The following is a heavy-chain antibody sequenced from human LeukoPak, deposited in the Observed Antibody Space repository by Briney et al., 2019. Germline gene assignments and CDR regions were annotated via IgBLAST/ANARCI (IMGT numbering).Heavy chain of an antibody. CDR2: IYTSGST. Sequence: SETLSLTCTVSGGSISSYYWSWIRQPAGKGLEWIGRIYTSGSTNYNPSLKSRVTMSVDTSKNQFSLKLRSVTAADTAVYYCARDGIPKGGYGLDYWGQGTLVTVSS. J-gene: IGHJ4*02. D-gene: IGHD5-18*01. CDR3: ARDGIPKGGYGLDY. CDR1: GGSISSYY. V-gene: IGHV4-4*07.